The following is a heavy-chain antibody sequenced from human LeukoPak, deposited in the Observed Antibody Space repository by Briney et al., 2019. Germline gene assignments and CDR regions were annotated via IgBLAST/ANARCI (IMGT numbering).Heavy chain of an antibody. CDR1: IYLHSDYY. V-gene: IGHV3-11*03. CDR2: INPTSGYT. D-gene: IGHD4-17*01. CDR3: ARNAYGAQTPSDV. J-gene: IGHJ6*02. Sequence: GGSVRLSCAVSIYLHSDYYMRCIREAPGRGLEWLSYINPTSGYTPYADSVRGRFTISRDNAKNSLYLQMNSLRAEDTAVYYCARNAYGAQTPSDVWGQGTTVTVSS.